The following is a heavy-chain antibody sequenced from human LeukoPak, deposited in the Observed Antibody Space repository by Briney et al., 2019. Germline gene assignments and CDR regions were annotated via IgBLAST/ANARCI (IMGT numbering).Heavy chain of an antibody. CDR3: ARDSYYGSGSYYGD. Sequence: SETLSLTCTVSGGSISGYYWSWIRQPAGKGLEWIGRIYTSGSTNYNPSLKSRVTISVDTSKNQFSLKLSSVTAADTAVYYCARDSYYGSGSYYGDWGQGTLVTVSS. D-gene: IGHD3-10*01. V-gene: IGHV4-4*07. CDR1: GGSISGYY. CDR2: IYTSGST. J-gene: IGHJ4*02.